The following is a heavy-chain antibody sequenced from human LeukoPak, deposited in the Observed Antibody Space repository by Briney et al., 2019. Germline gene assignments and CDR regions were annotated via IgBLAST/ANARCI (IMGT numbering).Heavy chain of an antibody. J-gene: IGHJ4*02. V-gene: IGHV3-7*04. Sequence: GGSLRLSCAASGLSFSSSWMTWVRQAPGKGPEWVAHIKYDGSEKYYVDSVKGRFTISRDNAKNSLYLQMNSLRVEDTAMYYCARGHYGRDYWGQGTLVTVSS. CDR2: IKYDGSEK. CDR1: GLSFSSSW. D-gene: IGHD4-17*01. CDR3: ARGHYGRDY.